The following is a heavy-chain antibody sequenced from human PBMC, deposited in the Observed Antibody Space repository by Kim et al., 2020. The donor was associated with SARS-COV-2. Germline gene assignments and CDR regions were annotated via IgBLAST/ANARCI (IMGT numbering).Heavy chain of an antibody. V-gene: IGHV3-30*18. CDR3: AKMASDDGD. D-gene: IGHD4-17*01. Sequence: GGSLRLSCAASGFTFSSYGMHWVRQAPGKGLEWVAVISYDGSNKYYADSVKGRFTISRDNSKNTLYLQMNSLRAEDTAVYYCAKMASDDGDWGQGTLVTVSS. CDR2: ISYDGSNK. CDR1: GFTFSSYG. J-gene: IGHJ4*02.